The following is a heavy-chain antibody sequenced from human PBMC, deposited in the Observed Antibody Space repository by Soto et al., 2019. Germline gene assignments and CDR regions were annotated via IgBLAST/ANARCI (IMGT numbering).Heavy chain of an antibody. J-gene: IGHJ4*02. CDR3: ARGYYYDSSGYYPSGFDY. CDR1: GFTFSSYD. CDR2: IGTAGDT. V-gene: IGHV3-13*01. Sequence: EVQLVESGGGLVQPGGSLRLSCAASGFTFSSYDMHWVRQATGKGLEWVSAIGTAGDTYYPGSVKGRFTISRENAKNSLYLQMNSLRAEDTAVYYCARGYYYDSSGYYPSGFDYWGQGTLVTVSS. D-gene: IGHD3-22*01.